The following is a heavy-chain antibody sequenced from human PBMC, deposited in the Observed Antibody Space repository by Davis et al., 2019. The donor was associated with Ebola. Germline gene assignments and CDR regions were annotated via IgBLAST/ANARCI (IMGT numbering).Heavy chain of an antibody. Sequence: GESLKISCAASGFTFSSYGMHWVRQAPGKGLEWVAVISYDGSNKYYADSVKGRFTISRDNSKNTLYLQMNSLRAEDTAAYYCAKDDYHSGSPFDYWGQGTLVTVSS. J-gene: IGHJ4*02. CDR1: GFTFSSYG. D-gene: IGHD1-26*01. V-gene: IGHV3-30*18. CDR2: ISYDGSNK. CDR3: AKDDYHSGSPFDY.